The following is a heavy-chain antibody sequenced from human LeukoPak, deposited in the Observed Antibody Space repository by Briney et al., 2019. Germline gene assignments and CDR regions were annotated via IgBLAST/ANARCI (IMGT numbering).Heavy chain of an antibody. CDR2: INHSGST. J-gene: IGHJ3*02. CDR3: ARQRKASSAFDI. D-gene: IGHD6-13*01. V-gene: IGHV4-34*01. Sequence: SETLSLTCTVSGGSISSYYWSWIRQPPGKGLEWIGKINHSGSTNYNPSLKSRVTISVDTSKNQFSLKLTSVTAADTAVYYCARQRKASSAFDIWGQGTMVTVSS. CDR1: GGSISSYY.